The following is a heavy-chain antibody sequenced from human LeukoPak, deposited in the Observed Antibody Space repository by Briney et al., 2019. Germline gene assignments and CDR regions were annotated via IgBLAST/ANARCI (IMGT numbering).Heavy chain of an antibody. V-gene: IGHV3-23*01. Sequence: PGGSLRLSCAASGFTFSSYAMSWVRQAPGKGLEWVSAISGSGGSTYYADSVKGRFTISRDNSKNTLYLQMNSLRAEDTAVYYCANQGKKTVTTWFDPWGQGTVVTVSS. CDR1: GFTFSSYA. CDR3: ANQGKKTVTTWFDP. J-gene: IGHJ5*02. D-gene: IGHD4-11*01. CDR2: ISGSGGST.